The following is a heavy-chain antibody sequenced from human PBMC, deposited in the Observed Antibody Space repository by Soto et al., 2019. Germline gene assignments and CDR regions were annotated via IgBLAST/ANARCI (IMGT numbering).Heavy chain of an antibody. CDR3: ARYRARNWFDP. CDR1: GGSISSSSYY. V-gene: IGHV4-39*01. CDR2: IYYSGST. Sequence: SETLSLTCIVSGGSISSSSYYWGWIRQPPGKGLEWIGSIYYSGSTYYNPSLKSRVTISVDTSKNQFSLKLSSVTAADTAVFYCARYRARNWFDPWGQGTLVTVSS. D-gene: IGHD6-6*01. J-gene: IGHJ5*02.